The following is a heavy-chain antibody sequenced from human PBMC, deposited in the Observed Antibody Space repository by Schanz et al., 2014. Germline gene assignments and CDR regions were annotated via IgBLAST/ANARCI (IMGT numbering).Heavy chain of an antibody. V-gene: IGHV1-69*04. D-gene: IGHD3-10*01. CDR2: IIPILGIA. J-gene: IGHJ4*02. CDR3: ARGRGFYDY. CDR1: RYTFNTYG. Sequence: GPEVKEPGASVQVSCEASRYTFNTYGLNWVRQAPGQGLEWMGRIIPILGIATYAQKFQGRLTITADKSTSTAYMELSSLTSEDTAVHYCARGRGFYDYWGQGTLVTVSS.